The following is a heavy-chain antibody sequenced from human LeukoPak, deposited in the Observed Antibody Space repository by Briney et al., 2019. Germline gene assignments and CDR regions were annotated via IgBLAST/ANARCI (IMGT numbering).Heavy chain of an antibody. V-gene: IGHV1-2*02. CDR1: GYTFTGYY. Sequence: GASVKVSCKASGYTFTGYYMHWVRQAPGQGLEWMGWINPNRGGTNYAQKFQGRVTMTRDTSISTAYMELSRLRSDDTAVYYCASRVAMLWFGESDLDYWGQGTLVTVSS. CDR3: ASRVAMLWFGESDLDY. J-gene: IGHJ4*02. D-gene: IGHD3-10*01. CDR2: INPNRGGT.